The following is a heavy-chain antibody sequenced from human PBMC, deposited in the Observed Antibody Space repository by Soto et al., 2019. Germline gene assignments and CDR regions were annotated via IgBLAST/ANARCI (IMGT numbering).Heavy chain of an antibody. D-gene: IGHD6-19*01. J-gene: IGHJ4*02. CDR3: AREGGSSGWSFDY. CDR2: IWFDGSNE. Sequence: QVQLVESGGGVVQPGRSLRLSCAASGFTFSSYAMHWVRRAPGKGLEWVAVIWFDGSNEYYADSVKGRFTISRDNSKNTLYLQMNSLRGEDTAVYYCAREGGSSGWSFDYWGQGTLVTVSS. CDR1: GFTFSSYA. V-gene: IGHV3-33*01.